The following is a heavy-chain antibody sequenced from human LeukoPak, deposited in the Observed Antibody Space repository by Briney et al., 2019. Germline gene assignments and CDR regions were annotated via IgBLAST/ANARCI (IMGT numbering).Heavy chain of an antibody. CDR1: GGSISSSSYY. V-gene: IGHV4-39*02. Sequence: SDTLSLTCTVSGGSISSSSYYWGWIRQPPGKGLEWIGSIYYSGSTYYNPSLKSRVTISVDTSKNQFSLKLSSVTAADTAVYYCARDQHSSGWYGYFDLWGRGTLVTVSS. CDR3: ARDQHSSGWYGYFDL. J-gene: IGHJ2*01. CDR2: IYYSGST. D-gene: IGHD6-19*01.